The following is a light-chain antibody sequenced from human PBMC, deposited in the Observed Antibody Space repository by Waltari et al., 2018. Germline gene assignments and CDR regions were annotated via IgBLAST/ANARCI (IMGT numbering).Light chain of an antibody. CDR2: GAS. CDR1: QSISNW. Sequence: DIQMTQSPSTLSASVGDRVTITCRASQSISNWMAWYQQKPGTAPKVLIFGASNLQSGVPSRFSGSGSGTEFTLTISSLQPDDFATYYCQQYHSIRWTFGQGTKVEIK. CDR3: QQYHSIRWT. J-gene: IGKJ1*01. V-gene: IGKV1-5*03.